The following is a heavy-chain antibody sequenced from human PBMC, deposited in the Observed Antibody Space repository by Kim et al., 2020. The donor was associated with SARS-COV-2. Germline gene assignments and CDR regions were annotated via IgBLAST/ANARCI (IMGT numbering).Heavy chain of an antibody. CDR1: GVPISRYY. CDR2: IYYTGST. J-gene: IGHJ6*02. D-gene: IGHD3-10*01. CDR3: ARHGFGSGFFSGMEV. Sequence: SETLSLTCTVSGVPISRYYWSWIRQPPGKGLEWIGYIYYTGSTYYNPSLKSRVTILVDTSKNQFSLKLNSVTAADTAVYYCARHGFGSGFFSGMEVWGPGTTVTVSS. V-gene: IGHV4-59*08.